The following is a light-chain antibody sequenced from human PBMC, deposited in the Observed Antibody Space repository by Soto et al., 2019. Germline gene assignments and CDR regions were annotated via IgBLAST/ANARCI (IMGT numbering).Light chain of an antibody. Sequence: EIVLTQSPGTLSLSPGERATLSCRASQSVSSNYLAWYQQKPGQAPRPLIYGASSRATGIPDRFSGSGAGTDFTLTISRLESEDFAVYSCQQYVSSPWTFGQGTKVEIK. J-gene: IGKJ1*01. CDR1: QSVSSNY. CDR3: QQYVSSPWT. CDR2: GAS. V-gene: IGKV3-20*01.